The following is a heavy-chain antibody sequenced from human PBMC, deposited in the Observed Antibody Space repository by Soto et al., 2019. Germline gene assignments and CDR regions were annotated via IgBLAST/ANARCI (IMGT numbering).Heavy chain of an antibody. D-gene: IGHD5-12*01. Sequence: SETLSLTCTVSGGSISSYYWSWIRQPPGKGLEWIGYIYYSGSTNYNPSLKGRFTISRDNAKNSLYLQMNSLRAEDTAVYYCARDGGYDVGFDYWGQGTLVTVSS. CDR1: GGSISSYY. CDR3: ARDGGYDVGFDY. J-gene: IGHJ4*02. V-gene: IGHV4-59*12. CDR2: IYYSGST.